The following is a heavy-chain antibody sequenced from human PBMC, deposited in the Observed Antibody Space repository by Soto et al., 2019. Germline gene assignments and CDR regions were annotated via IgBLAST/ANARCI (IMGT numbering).Heavy chain of an antibody. Sequence: GGSLRLSCAASGFIFTNYAMNWVRQAPGKGLEWVSVIGGRGNSAYYADSVQGRFTISRDNSKNTLSLQMSSLTADDTAIYYCVGEGRGSFDFWGRGTMVTVSS. J-gene: IGHJ3*01. V-gene: IGHV3-23*01. CDR2: IGGRGNSA. D-gene: IGHD5-12*01. CDR3: VGEGRGSFDF. CDR1: GFIFTNYA.